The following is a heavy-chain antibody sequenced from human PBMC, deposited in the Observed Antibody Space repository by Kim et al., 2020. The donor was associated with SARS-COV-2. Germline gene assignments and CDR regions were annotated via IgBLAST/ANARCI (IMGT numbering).Heavy chain of an antibody. D-gene: IGHD4-4*01. Sequence: GGSLRLSCAGSGLTVTSNHMTWIRQAPGRGLEWVSVIFDGGSTYYAASVQGRFTISRDYYKNTLSLQMNSLRAEDTAIYYCARDAVEDGYSYFDYWGQGTLVTVSS. CDR3: ARDAVEDGYSYFDY. V-gene: IGHV3-53*01. CDR2: IFDGGST. J-gene: IGHJ4*02. CDR1: GLTVTSNH.